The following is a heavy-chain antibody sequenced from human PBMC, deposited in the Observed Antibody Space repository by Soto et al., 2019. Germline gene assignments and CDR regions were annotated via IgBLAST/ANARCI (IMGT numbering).Heavy chain of an antibody. J-gene: IGHJ4*02. CDR2: IHNSGST. CDR1: GGSISSYY. V-gene: IGHV4-59*01. D-gene: IGHD3-22*01. CDR3: AIVYDSSGYLIDY. Sequence: PSETLSLTCTVSGGSISSYYWSWIRQPPGKGLEWIGYIHNSGSTNYNPSLKSRVTISVDTSKNQFSLKLSSVTAADTAVYYCAIVYDSSGYLIDYWGQGTLVTVSS.